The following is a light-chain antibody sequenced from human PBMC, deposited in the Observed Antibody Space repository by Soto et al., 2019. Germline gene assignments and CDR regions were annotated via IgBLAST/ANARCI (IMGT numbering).Light chain of an antibody. CDR2: AAC. CDR3: QLGNSSPLP. Sequence: DVQMTQSPSSVSASVGDRVTITCRASQCISSWLAWFQQKPGEAPRLLIYAACSLHSGVPSRFSDSGSGTDFTLTISTLQPEDFATYYCQLGNSSPLPCGGGTKLEIK. V-gene: IGKV1-12*01. J-gene: IGKJ4*01. CDR1: QCISSW.